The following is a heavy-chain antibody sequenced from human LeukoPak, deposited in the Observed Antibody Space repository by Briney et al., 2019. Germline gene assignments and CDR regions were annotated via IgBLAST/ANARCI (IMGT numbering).Heavy chain of an antibody. J-gene: IGHJ4*02. V-gene: IGHV4-59*02. D-gene: IGHD3-22*01. CDR3: TKGYYEPFDS. Sequence: SETLSLTCTVSGASVNSYCWDWIRQPPGKGLEWIGCISDSGRTYYNPSLKSRVTISLGTSNNQFSLRLTSVTAADSAMYYCTKGYYEPFDSWGQGTLVTVSS. CDR1: GASVNSYC. CDR2: ISDSGRT.